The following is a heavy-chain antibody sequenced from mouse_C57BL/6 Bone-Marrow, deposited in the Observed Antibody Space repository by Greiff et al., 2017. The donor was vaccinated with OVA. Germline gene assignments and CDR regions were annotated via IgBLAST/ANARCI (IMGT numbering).Heavy chain of an antibody. CDR2: IRSKSNNYAT. CDR1: GFSFNTYA. Sequence: EVQLQQSGGGLVQPKGSLKLSCAASGFSFNTYAMNWVRQAPGKGLEWVARIRSKSNNYATYYADSVKDRFTISRDDSESMLYLQMNNLKTEDTAMYYCVRHRPYWYFDVWGTGTTVTVSS. CDR3: VRHRPYWYFDV. J-gene: IGHJ1*03. V-gene: IGHV10-1*01.